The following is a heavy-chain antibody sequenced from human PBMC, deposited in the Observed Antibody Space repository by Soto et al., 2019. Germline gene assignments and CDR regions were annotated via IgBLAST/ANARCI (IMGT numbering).Heavy chain of an antibody. CDR3: ARCPTSRASLRFLEWLQTYYYYMDV. CDR2: IKQDGSEK. V-gene: IGHV3-7*01. D-gene: IGHD3-3*01. CDR1: GFTFSSYW. J-gene: IGHJ6*03. Sequence: EVQLVESGGGLVQPGGSLRLSCAASGFTFSSYWMSWVRQAPGKGLEWVANIKQDGSEKYYVDSVKGRFTISRDNAKNSLYLQMNSLRAEDTAVYYCARCPTSRASLRFLEWLQTYYYYMDVWGKGTTVTVSS.